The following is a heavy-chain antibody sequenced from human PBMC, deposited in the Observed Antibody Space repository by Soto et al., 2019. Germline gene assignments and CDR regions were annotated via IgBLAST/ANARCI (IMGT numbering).Heavy chain of an antibody. J-gene: IGHJ6*02. Sequence: QVQLQESGPGLVKPSQTLSLICTVSGGSINSGGYYWSWIRQLPGKGLEWIGYIYYTGSTYYNPSLKSRITLSVDTSANQCSLKLSSVTAADTAIYFCARVFKTMSFYYGMDVWGQGTAVAVSS. D-gene: IGHD3-22*01. CDR3: ARVFKTMSFYYGMDV. CDR1: GGSINSGGYY. CDR2: IYYTGST. V-gene: IGHV4-31*03.